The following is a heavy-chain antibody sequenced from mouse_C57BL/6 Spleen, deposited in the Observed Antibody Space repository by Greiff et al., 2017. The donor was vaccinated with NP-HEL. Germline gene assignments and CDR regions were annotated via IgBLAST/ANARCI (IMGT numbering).Heavy chain of an antibody. CDR3: ADYDGYYAMDY. V-gene: IGHV3-6*01. D-gene: IGHD2-4*01. Sequence: ESGPGLVKPSQSLSLTCSVTGYSITSGYYWNWIRQFPGNKLEWMGYISYDGSNNYNPSLKNRISITRDTSKNQFFLKLNSVTTEDTATYYCADYDGYYAMDYWGQGTSVTVSS. CDR1: GYSITSGYY. J-gene: IGHJ4*01. CDR2: ISYDGSN.